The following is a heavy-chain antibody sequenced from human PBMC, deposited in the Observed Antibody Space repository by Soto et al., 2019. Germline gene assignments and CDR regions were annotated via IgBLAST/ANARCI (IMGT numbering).Heavy chain of an antibody. J-gene: IGHJ3*02. CDR1: GYPVTAYY. D-gene: IGHD3-3*01. CDR2: INPATGAA. Sequence: QLHLVQSGAVVKKPGASVTVSCSASGYPVTAYYMHWVRQAPGRGLEWMGGINPATGAAKYTQTFQGRVTMTRDTSTSKVFMEPSGLTSDDTAVFYCARGGGVGVAGSAAFDMWGQGTLVTVSS. CDR3: ARGGGVGVAGSAAFDM. V-gene: IGHV1-2*02.